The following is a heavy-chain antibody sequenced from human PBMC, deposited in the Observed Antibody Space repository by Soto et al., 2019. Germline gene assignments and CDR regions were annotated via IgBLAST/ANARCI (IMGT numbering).Heavy chain of an antibody. J-gene: IGHJ4*02. CDR1: GFTFSSSS. V-gene: IGHV3-23*01. D-gene: IGHD1-26*01. Sequence: EVQLLESGGGLVQPGGSLRLSCAASGFTFSSSSMSWVRQAPGKGLEWVSSISSSAYSTYYADSVKGRFTISRDNSKNTLYVQMNSLRAEDTAIYYWAKGAGSNPFDYWGQGTLVSVSS. CDR2: ISSSAYST. CDR3: AKGAGSNPFDY.